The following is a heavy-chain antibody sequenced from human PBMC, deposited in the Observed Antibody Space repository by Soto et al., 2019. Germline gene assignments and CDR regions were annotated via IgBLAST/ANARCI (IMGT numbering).Heavy chain of an antibody. D-gene: IGHD4-17*01. CDR3: AKDATVTPRYYYDYMDV. V-gene: IGHV3-23*01. CDR2: ISGSGGST. J-gene: IGHJ6*03. Sequence: EVQLLESGGGLVQPGGSLRLSCAASGFTFSSYAMSWVRQAPGKWLAWVSAISGSGGSTYYADSVKGRLTISRDNSKNTLYLQMNSLRVEDTAVYYWAKDATVTPRYYYDYMDVWGKGTTVTVSS. CDR1: GFTFSSYA.